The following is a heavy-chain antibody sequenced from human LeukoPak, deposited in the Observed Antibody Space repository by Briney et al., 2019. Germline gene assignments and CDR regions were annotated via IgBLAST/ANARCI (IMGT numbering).Heavy chain of an antibody. CDR2: IWYDGSNK. D-gene: IGHD3-10*01. Sequence: GRSLRLSCAASGFTFSSYGMHWVRQAPGKGLEWVAVIWYDGSNKYYADSVKGRFTISRDNSKNTLYLQMNSLRAEDTAVYYCARDQDVYYYGSGSYNYFDYWGQGTLVTVSS. J-gene: IGHJ4*02. CDR1: GFTFSSYG. CDR3: ARDQDVYYYGSGSYNYFDY. V-gene: IGHV3-33*01.